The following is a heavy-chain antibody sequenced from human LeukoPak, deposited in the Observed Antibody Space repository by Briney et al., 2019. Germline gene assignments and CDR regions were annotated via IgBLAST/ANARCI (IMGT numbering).Heavy chain of an antibody. D-gene: IGHD2-21*02. CDR2: INSDGSST. Sequence: GGSLRLSCAASGFTFSSYWMHWVRQAPGKGLVWVSRINSDGSSTSYADSVKGRFTISRDNAKNTLYLQMNSLRAEDTAVYYCARDSKYCGGDCYSGGPDYWGQGTLVTVSP. CDR3: ARDSKYCGGDCYSGGPDY. V-gene: IGHV3-74*01. CDR1: GFTFSSYW. J-gene: IGHJ4*02.